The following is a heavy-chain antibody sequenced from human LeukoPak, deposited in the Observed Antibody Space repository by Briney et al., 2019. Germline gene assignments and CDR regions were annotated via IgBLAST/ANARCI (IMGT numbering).Heavy chain of an antibody. D-gene: IGHD6-13*01. CDR2: INSDGINT. J-gene: IGHJ4*02. Sequence: PGGSLRLSCAASGFTFSNYWMHWVRQAPGKGLVWVSRINSDGINTSYADSVKGRFTISRDNSKNTLYLQMNSLRAEDTAVYYCAKDRSVRQQMALGLVDNWGQGTLVTVSS. V-gene: IGHV3-74*01. CDR1: GFTFSNYW. CDR3: AKDRSVRQQMALGLVDN.